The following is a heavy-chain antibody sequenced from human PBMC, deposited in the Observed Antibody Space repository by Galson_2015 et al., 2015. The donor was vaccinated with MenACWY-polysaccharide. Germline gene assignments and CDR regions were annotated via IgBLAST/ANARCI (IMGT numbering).Heavy chain of an antibody. J-gene: IGHJ6*02. Sequence: SLRLSCAASGFTFNSYNMHWVRQAPGKGLEWVPYVARDTGATHYLDSVQGRFTVSRDYGRTSLYLQMNGLRAEDTAVYYCARAPDGMAVGAKGPRSPSP. CDR2: VARDTGAT. CDR1: GFTFNSYN. V-gene: IGHV3-48*04. CDR3: ARAPDGMAV.